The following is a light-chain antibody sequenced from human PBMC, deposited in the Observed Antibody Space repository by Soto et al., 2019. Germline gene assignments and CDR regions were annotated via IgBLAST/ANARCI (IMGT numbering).Light chain of an antibody. CDR2: AAS. J-gene: IGKJ4*01. Sequence: DIEMTQSPSSLSASVGDSVTITCRASQSISSYLNWYQQKPGKVPKLLIYAASSLQSGVPPRFSGSGSGTDVTLTISSLQPEDFATYYCQQSYGTPPTFGGGTKVEIK. CDR1: QSISSY. CDR3: QQSYGTPPT. V-gene: IGKV1-39*01.